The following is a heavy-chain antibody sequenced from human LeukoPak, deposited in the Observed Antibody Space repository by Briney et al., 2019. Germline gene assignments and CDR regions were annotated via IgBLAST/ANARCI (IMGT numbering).Heavy chain of an antibody. D-gene: IGHD6-6*01. CDR3: AKDSYSSSSGRSDY. CDR2: ISWNSGSI. V-gene: IGHV3-9*01. J-gene: IGHJ4*02. Sequence: GGSLRLSCAASGFTFDDYAMHWVRHAPGKGLEWVSGISWNSGSIGYADSVKGRFTISRDNAKNSLYLQMNSLRAEDTALYYCAKDSYSSSSGRSDYWGQGTLVTVSS. CDR1: GFTFDDYA.